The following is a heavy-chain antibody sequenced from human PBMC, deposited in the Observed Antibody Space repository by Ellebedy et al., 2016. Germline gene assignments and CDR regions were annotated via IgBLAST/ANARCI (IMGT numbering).Heavy chain of an antibody. CDR1: GFTFSSYS. CDR3: ARDQDDFWTYYMDV. V-gene: IGHV3-21*01. Sequence: GESLKISCAASGFTFSSYSMNWVRQAPGKGLEWVSSISSSSSYIYYADSVKGRFTISRDNAKNSLYLQMNSLRAEDTAVYYCARDQDDFWTYYMDVWGKGTTVTVSS. CDR2: ISSSSSYI. D-gene: IGHD3-3*01. J-gene: IGHJ6*03.